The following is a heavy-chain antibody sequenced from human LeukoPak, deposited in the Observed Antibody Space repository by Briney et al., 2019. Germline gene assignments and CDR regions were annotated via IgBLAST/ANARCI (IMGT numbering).Heavy chain of an antibody. CDR3: AKDLGSSWTYYYYGMDV. D-gene: IGHD6-13*01. CDR1: GFTFSSYG. Sequence: GGSLRLSCAASGFTFSSYGMHWVRQAPGKGLEWMAVISYDGSNKYYADSVKGRFTISRDNSKNTLYLQMNSLRAEDTAVYYCAKDLGSSWTYYYYGMDVWGQGTTVTVSS. CDR2: ISYDGSNK. V-gene: IGHV3-30*18. J-gene: IGHJ6*02.